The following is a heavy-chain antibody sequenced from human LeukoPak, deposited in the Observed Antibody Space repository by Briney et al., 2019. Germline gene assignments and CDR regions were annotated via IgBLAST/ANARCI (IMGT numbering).Heavy chain of an antibody. V-gene: IGHV3-30*02. D-gene: IGHD6-19*01. CDR1: GFTFSSYA. CDR3: AREGGSGWTDAFDI. CDR2: IRYDGSNK. J-gene: IGHJ3*02. Sequence: GGSLRLSCAASGFTFSSYAMHWVRQAPGKGLEWVAFIRYDGSNKYYADSVKGRFTISRDNSKNTLYLQMNSLRAEDTAVYYCAREGGSGWTDAFDIWGQGTMVTVSS.